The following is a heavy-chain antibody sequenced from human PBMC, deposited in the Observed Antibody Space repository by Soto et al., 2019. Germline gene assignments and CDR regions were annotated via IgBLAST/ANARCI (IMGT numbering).Heavy chain of an antibody. CDR1: GFTFSSHA. J-gene: IGHJ4*02. CDR3: AQAIVEPRGPFF. V-gene: IGHV3-23*01. D-gene: IGHD1-26*01. Sequence: PGGSLRLSCAASGFTFSSHAMSWVRQAPGKGLEWVSSISGSDGTTYYAKSVKGRFSISRDNSMNTLYLQMNSLRVEDTAVYYCAQAIVEPRGPFFWGQGTLVTVSS. CDR2: ISGSDGTT.